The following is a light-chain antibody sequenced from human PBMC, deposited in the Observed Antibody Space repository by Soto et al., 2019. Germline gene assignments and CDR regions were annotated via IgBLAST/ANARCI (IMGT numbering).Light chain of an antibody. V-gene: IGKV1-39*01. CDR2: AAS. CDR3: QQSYSTPRT. Sequence: DIQMTQSPSSLSASVGDRVTITCRASQSIGTSLNWYQQKPGKAPKLLIYAASSFQSGVPSRFSGSGSGTDFTLTISSLQPEDFATYYCQQSYSTPRTFGQGTKLEIK. CDR1: QSIGTS. J-gene: IGKJ2*02.